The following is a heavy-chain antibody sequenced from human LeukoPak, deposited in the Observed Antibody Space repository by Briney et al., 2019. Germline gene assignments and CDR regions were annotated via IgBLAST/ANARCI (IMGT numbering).Heavy chain of an antibody. J-gene: IGHJ4*02. V-gene: IGHV4-59*01. D-gene: IGHD2-21*01. CDR1: GESISGFY. Sequence: ASETLSLTCTVSGESISGFYGTWVRQPPGKGLEWVGYIYYSGSTNYNPSLKSRVTISVDPSKNQFSLKLSSVTAADTAVYYCARGVVIAPQTFDYWGQGTLVTVSS. CDR2: IYYSGST. CDR3: ARGVVIAPQTFDY.